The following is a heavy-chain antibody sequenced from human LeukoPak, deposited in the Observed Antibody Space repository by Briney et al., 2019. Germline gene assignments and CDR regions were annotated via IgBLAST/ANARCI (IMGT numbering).Heavy chain of an antibody. CDR2: INHSGST. V-gene: IGHV4-34*01. D-gene: IGHD4-23*01. Sequence: SETLSLTCAVYGGSFSGYYWSWIRQPPGKGLEWIGEINHSGSTNYNPSPKSRVTISVDTYKNQFSLKLSSVTAADTAVYYCARHREGRGFVLRGFGREPFDPWGQGTLVTVSS. J-gene: IGHJ5*02. CDR3: ARHREGRGFVLRGFGREPFDP. CDR1: GGSFSGYY.